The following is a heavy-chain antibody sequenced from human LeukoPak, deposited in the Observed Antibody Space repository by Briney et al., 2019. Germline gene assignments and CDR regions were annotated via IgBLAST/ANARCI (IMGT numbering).Heavy chain of an antibody. CDR1: GFTFSSYE. V-gene: IGHV3-48*03. D-gene: IGHD3-22*01. CDR2: ISSSGSTI. Sequence: GGSLRLSCAASGFTFSSYEMNWVRQAPGKGLEWVSYISSSGSTIYYADSVKGRFTISRGNAKNSLYLQMNSLRAEDTAVYYCARDYYDSSGYCFDYWGQGTLVTVSS. J-gene: IGHJ4*02. CDR3: ARDYYDSSGYCFDY.